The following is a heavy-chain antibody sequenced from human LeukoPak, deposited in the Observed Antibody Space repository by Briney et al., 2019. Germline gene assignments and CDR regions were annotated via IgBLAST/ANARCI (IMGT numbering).Heavy chain of an antibody. CDR1: GYTLTELS. CDR2: FDPEDGET. CDR3: ATFENLGGYYYFDY. D-gene: IGHD3-10*01. J-gene: IGHJ4*02. V-gene: IGHV1-24*01. Sequence: ASVKVSCKVSGYTLTELSMHWVRQAPGKGLEWMGGFDPEDGETIYAQKFQGRVTMTEDTSTDTAYMELSSLRSEDTAVYYCATFENLGGYYYFDYWGQGTLVTVSS.